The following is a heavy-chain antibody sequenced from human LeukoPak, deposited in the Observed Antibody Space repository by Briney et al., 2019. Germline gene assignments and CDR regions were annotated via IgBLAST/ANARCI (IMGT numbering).Heavy chain of an antibody. D-gene: IGHD3-3*01. V-gene: IGHV3-11*04. CDR3: ARGGLPYYDFWSGYLGAFDI. Sequence: AGSLRLSCAASGFTFSDYYMSWIRQAPGKGLEWVSYISIIGSTIYYADSFNGRLTISRDNAKNSLYPQMNSLRAEDTAVYYCARGGLPYYDFWSGYLGAFDIWGQGTMVTVSS. J-gene: IGHJ3*02. CDR1: GFTFSDYY. CDR2: ISIIGSTI.